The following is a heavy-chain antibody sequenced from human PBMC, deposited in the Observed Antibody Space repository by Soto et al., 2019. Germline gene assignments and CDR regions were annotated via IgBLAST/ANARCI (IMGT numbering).Heavy chain of an antibody. D-gene: IGHD4-17*01. CDR1: GGSITSGGYS. V-gene: IGHV4-30-2*01. CDR2: IFHSGNT. CDR3: ARGGSYGDYGETSFDI. Sequence: QLQLQESGSGLVKPSQTLSLTCTFSGGSITSGGYSWSWIRQPPGRGLEWIGDIFHSGNTYYNPSLRSRVTMSVDWSKKEYSLRLTSVTAADTAVYFCARGGSYGDYGETSFDIWGQGILVTVSS. J-gene: IGHJ4*02.